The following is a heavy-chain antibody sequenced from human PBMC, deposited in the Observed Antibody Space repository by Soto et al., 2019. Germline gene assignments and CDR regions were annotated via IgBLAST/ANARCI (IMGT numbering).Heavy chain of an antibody. V-gene: IGHV3-30-3*01. CDR3: ASPAYSTTLYIDH. D-gene: IGHD6-13*01. CDR2: ISFDGTNK. J-gene: IGHJ4*01. CDR1: GFTFSTYA. Sequence: QVQLVESGGGVVQPGRSLRLSCAASGFTFSTYAMHWVRQAPGKGLEWVALISFDGTNKHYADSVKGRFTISRDNSKNTLYLEMNSQRTNDTAIYYCASPAYSTTLYIDHWGQGTLVTVSS.